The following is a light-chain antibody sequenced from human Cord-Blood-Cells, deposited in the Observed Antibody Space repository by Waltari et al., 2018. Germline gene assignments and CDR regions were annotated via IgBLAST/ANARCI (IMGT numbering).Light chain of an antibody. V-gene: IGLV1-40*01. CDR3: QSYDSSLSGSEV. Sequence: QSVLTQPPSVSGAPGQRVTISCTGRSSNIGAGYAVHWYQQLPGTAPKLLIYGNSNRPSGVPDRFSGSKSGTSASLAITGLQAEDEADYYCQSYDSSLSGSEVFGGGTKLTVL. CDR1: SSNIGAGYA. J-gene: IGLJ2*01. CDR2: GNS.